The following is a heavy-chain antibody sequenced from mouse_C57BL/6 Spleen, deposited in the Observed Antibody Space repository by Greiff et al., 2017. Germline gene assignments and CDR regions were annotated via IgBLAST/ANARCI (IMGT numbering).Heavy chain of an antibody. D-gene: IGHD1-1*01. CDR1: GFTFSDYG. J-gene: IGHJ4*01. V-gene: IGHV5-17*01. CDR2: ISSGSSTI. Sequence: DVKLVESGGGLVKPGGSLKLSCAASGFTFSDYGMHWVRQAPEKGLEWVAYISSGSSTIYSADTVKGRFPISRDNAKNPLFLQMTSLRSEDTAMYYCAREDYYYGSSWAMDYWGQGTSVTVSS. CDR3: AREDYYYGSSWAMDY.